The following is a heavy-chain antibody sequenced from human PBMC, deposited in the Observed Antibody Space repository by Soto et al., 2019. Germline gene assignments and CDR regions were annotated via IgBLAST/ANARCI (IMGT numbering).Heavy chain of an antibody. J-gene: IGHJ6*02. CDR1: GFTFTSYA. D-gene: IGHD6-13*01. CDR3: AKGSSWDNYFYYGLDV. CDR2: LSGSGDST. V-gene: IGHV3-23*01. Sequence: EVHLLESGGGLVQPGGSLRLSCAASGFTFTSYAMSWVRQAAGKGLEGVSTLSGSGDSTYYADSVKGRFIISRDNLKNTLHLQMNSLRADDTAVYYCAKGSSWDNYFYYGLDVWGQGTTVTVSS.